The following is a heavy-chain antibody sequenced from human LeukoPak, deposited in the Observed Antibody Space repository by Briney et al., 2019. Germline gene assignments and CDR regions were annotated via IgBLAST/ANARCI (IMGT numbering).Heavy chain of an antibody. CDR3: ASDDYGDLVNAFDI. D-gene: IGHD4-17*01. CDR2: IYTTGRTSYTGST. Sequence: PSETLSLTCIVSGGSIGSFYWGWIRQPAGRGLEWIGHIYTTGRTSYTGSTYYNPSLRSRVTMSVDTSKDQFSLKLRSVTAADTAVYYCASDDYGDLVNAFDIWGQGTMVTVSS. CDR1: GGSIGSFY. V-gene: IGHV4-4*07. J-gene: IGHJ3*02.